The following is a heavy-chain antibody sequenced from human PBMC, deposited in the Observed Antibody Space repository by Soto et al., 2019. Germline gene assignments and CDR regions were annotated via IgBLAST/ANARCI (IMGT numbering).Heavy chain of an antibody. J-gene: IGHJ4*02. V-gene: IGHV3-30-3*01. CDR1: GFTFSSYA. CDR3: ARDREYCSGGSCYYFDY. CDR2: ISYDGSNK. Sequence: PGGSLRLSCAASGFTFSSYAMHWVRQAPGKGLEWVAVISYDGSNKYYADSVKGRFTISRDNSKNTLYLQMNSLRAEDTAVYYCARDREYCSGGSCYYFDYWGQGTLVTVSS. D-gene: IGHD2-15*01.